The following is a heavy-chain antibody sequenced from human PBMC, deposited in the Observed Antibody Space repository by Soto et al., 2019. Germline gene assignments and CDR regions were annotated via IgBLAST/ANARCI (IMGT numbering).Heavy chain of an antibody. V-gene: IGHV1-2*02. D-gene: IGHD2-2*02. CDR2: INPNSGGT. CDR3: ARERTAYCSSTSCHRYGTDV. J-gene: IGHJ6*02. Sequence: QVQLVQSGAEVKKPGASVKVSCKASGYTFTGYYMHWVRQAPGQGLEWMGWINPNSGGTNYAQKFQGRVTMTRDTYISTAYMELSRLRSDDTAVYYCARERTAYCSSTSCHRYGTDVWGQGTTVTVSS. CDR1: GYTFTGYY.